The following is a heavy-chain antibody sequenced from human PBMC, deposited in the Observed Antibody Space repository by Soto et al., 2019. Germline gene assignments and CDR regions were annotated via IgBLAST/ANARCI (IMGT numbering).Heavy chain of an antibody. CDR3: TYFDAAAGVDY. D-gene: IGHD3-9*01. CDR2: IRSKANNYAT. J-gene: IGHJ4*02. CDR1: GFTFSGSA. V-gene: IGHV3-73*02. Sequence: EVQLVESGGGLVQPGGSLKLSCAASGFTFSGSAMHWVRQASGKGLEWVGRIRSKANNYATAYAASVKGRFTTSRDDSKNTAYLQMCSLKIEDTAVYYCTYFDAAAGVDYWGQGTLVTVSS.